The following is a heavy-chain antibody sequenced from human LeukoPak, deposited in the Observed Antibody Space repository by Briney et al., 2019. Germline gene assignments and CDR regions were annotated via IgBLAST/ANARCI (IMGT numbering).Heavy chain of an antibody. Sequence: GGSLRLSCAVSGFTFHTEAMTWVRQGPGKGLEWVLTISDRGDTTYYTDSVKGRFTISRDNSKNTVYLQMNSLRAEDTALYYCAKGLGFLPQFDYWGQGTLVAVSS. CDR1: GFTFHTEA. V-gene: IGHV3-23*01. D-gene: IGHD7-27*01. CDR2: ISDRGDTT. J-gene: IGHJ4*02. CDR3: AKGLGFLPQFDY.